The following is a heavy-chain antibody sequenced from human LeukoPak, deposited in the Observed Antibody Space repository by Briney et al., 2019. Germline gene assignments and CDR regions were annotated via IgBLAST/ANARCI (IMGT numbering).Heavy chain of an antibody. V-gene: IGHV1-18*01. CDR3: ATVRHRYSSSFYFDY. CDR2: ISAYNGNT. CDR1: GYTFTSYG. Sequence: ASVKVSCKASGYTFTSYGISWVRQAPGQGLEWMGWISAYNGNTNYAQKLQGRVTMTTDTSTSTAYMELRSLRSDDTAVYYCATVRHRYSSSFYFDYWGQGTLVTVSS. D-gene: IGHD6-13*01. J-gene: IGHJ4*02.